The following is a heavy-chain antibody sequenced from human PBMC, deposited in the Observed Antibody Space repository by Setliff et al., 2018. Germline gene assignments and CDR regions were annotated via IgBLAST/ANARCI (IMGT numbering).Heavy chain of an antibody. V-gene: IGHV4-38-2*01. Sequence: SETLSLTCGVSGSSVDSDYFWGWIRQPPGKGLEWIASFHQSSTNYYNPSLKSRVSISVDTARNQISLTLKSLTTADTAVYYCARAQWELLRFEYWGQGTLVTVSS. CDR3: ARAQWELLRFEY. CDR1: GSSVDSDYF. CDR2: FHQSSTN. D-gene: IGHD1-26*01. J-gene: IGHJ4*02.